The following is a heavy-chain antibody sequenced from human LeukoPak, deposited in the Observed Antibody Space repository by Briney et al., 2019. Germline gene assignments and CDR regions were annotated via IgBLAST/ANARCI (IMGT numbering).Heavy chain of an antibody. CDR3: ARSKAHYDSSGYPAPFDY. Sequence: SETLSLTCTVSGGSISSSTYYWGWIRQPPGKGLEWIGSIYYSGSTYYNPSLKSRVTISVDTSKNQFSLKLSSVTAADTAVYYCARSKAHYDSSGYPAPFDYWGQGTLVTVYS. V-gene: IGHV4-39*01. CDR2: IYYSGST. D-gene: IGHD3-22*01. J-gene: IGHJ4*02. CDR1: GGSISSSTYY.